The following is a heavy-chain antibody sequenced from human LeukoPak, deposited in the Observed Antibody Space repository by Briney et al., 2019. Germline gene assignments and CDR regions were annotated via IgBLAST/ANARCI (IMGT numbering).Heavy chain of an antibody. Sequence: GASVKVSCKASGYSFTDYYIHWVRQVPGQGLEWMGWINPHTGDTQYAQKFQGRVTMTRDTTITTAYMELSSLRPDDTAIYYCARDFGLACNGTTCHFVYYYYMNVWAKGTTVSVSS. D-gene: IGHD2/OR15-2a*01. CDR3: ARDFGLACNGTTCHFVYYYYMNV. J-gene: IGHJ6*03. V-gene: IGHV1-2*02. CDR1: GYSFTDYY. CDR2: INPHTGDT.